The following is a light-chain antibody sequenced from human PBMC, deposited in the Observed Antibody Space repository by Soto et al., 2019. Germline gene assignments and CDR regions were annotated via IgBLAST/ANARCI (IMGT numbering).Light chain of an antibody. Sequence: EIALSPSAGTLSLSPGDRSALVCMASQSVSDSYLAWYQQKPGRAPRILSYGASNRATGIPDRFSGSGSGTDFTLTIIRLEPEDFAVYYCQHYGRSGTFGQGTKVDI. CDR1: QSVSDSY. J-gene: IGKJ1*01. CDR2: GAS. CDR3: QHYGRSGT. V-gene: IGKV3-20*01.